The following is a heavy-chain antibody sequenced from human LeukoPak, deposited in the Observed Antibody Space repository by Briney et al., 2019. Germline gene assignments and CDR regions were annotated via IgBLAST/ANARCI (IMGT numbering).Heavy chain of an antibody. CDR3: AREITTVTTDLFDY. CDR1: GGSISSGDYY. V-gene: IGHV4-30-4*01. D-gene: IGHD4-17*01. CDR2: IYYSGST. Sequence: SQTLSLTCTVSGGSISSGDYYWSWIRQPPGKGLEWIGYIYYSGSTYYNPSLKSRVTISVDTSKNQFSLTLSSVTAADTAVYYCAREITTVTTDLFDYWGQGTLVTVSS. J-gene: IGHJ4*02.